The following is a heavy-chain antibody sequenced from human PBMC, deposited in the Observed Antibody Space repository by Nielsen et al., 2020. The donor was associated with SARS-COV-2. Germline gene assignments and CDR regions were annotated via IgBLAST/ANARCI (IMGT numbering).Heavy chain of an antibody. V-gene: IGHV3-23*01. J-gene: IGHJ6*02. CDR1: GFTFRYYA. CDR2: NSGSGGST. Sequence: ARSLRLSCAASGFTFRYYAMSWVRQAPGKGLGWVSANSGSGGSTSYADSVKGRFTISRDNSKNTLYLQMNSLGAEDTAVYYCANPYYYYGMEVWGQGATVTVSS. CDR3: ANPYYYYGMEV.